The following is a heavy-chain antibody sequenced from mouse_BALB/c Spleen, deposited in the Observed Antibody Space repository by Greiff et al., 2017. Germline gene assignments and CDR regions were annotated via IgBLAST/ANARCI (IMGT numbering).Heavy chain of an antibody. CDR2: INPYNDGT. V-gene: IGHV1-14*01. CDR1: GYTFTSYV. CDR3: ARRGQLGYEGAMDY. J-gene: IGHJ4*01. D-gene: IGHD3-2*01. Sequence: EVQLQQSGPELVKPGASVKMSCKASGYTFTSYVMHWVKQKPGQGLEWIGYINPYNDGTKYNEKFKGKATLTSDKSSSTAYMELSSLTSEDSAVYYCARRGQLGYEGAMDYWGQGTSVTVSS.